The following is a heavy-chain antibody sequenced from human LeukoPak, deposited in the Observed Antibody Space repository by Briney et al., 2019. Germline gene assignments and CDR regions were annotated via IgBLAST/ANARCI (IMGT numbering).Heavy chain of an antibody. D-gene: IGHD3-9*01. J-gene: IGHJ4*02. CDR2: INGGNGNT. CDR3: ARDGIDILTGPLNS. Sequence: ASVKVSCKASGYTFTSNAMHWVRQAHGQRLEWMGWINGGNGNTKYSQNFQGRVTITRDTSASTAYMELSSLRSEDTAVYYCARDGIDILTGPLNSWGQGTLVTVSS. V-gene: IGHV1-3*01. CDR1: GYTFTSNA.